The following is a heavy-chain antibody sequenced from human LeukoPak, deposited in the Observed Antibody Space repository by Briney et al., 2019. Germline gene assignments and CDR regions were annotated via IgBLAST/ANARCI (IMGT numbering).Heavy chain of an antibody. V-gene: IGHV4-34*01. J-gene: IGHJ4*02. CDR3: ARDPTYYYDSSGYSRLAFDY. CDR1: GGSFSGYY. CDR2: INHSGST. Sequence: KTSETLSLTCAVYGGSFSGYYWSWIRQPPGKGLEWIGEINHSGSTNHNPSLKSRVTISVDTSKNQFSLKLSSVTAADTAVYYCARDPTYYYDSSGYSRLAFDYWGQGTLVTVSS. D-gene: IGHD3-22*01.